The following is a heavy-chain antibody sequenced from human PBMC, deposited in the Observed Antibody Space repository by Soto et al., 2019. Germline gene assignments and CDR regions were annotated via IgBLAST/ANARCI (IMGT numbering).Heavy chain of an antibody. CDR2: ISTTSSYI. V-gene: IGHV3-21*01. D-gene: IGHD4-4*01. Sequence: EVQLVESGGGLVKPGGSLRLSCEASGFTFSSYSMIWVRQAPGKGLEWVSSISTTSSYIYYADSVKGRFTISSDNAKNSLYLLMNSLRAEDTAVYYCAREGSLYNDYISNCADYWGQGTLVTVSS. CDR1: GFTFSSYS. CDR3: AREGSLYNDYISNCADY. J-gene: IGHJ4*02.